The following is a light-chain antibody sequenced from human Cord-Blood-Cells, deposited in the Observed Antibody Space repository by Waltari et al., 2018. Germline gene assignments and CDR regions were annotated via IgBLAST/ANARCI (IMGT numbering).Light chain of an antibody. V-gene: IGKV3-15*01. Sequence: EIVMTQSSDTLSVSPGERATLSCRASQSVSSNLAWNHQKPGQAPRLLIYGASTRATGIPARFSGSGSGTEFTLTVSSLQSEDFSVYYGLRYNVRALVTFGGGSKVEIK. CDR1: QSVSSN. CDR3: LRYNVRALVT. J-gene: IGKJ4*02. CDR2: GAS.